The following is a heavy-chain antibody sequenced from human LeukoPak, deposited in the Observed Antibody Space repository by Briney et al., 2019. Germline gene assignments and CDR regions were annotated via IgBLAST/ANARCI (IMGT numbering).Heavy chain of an antibody. CDR1: GYTFTSYC. CDR3: AREGIAVALGGAFDI. Sequence: ASVKVSCKASGYTFTSYCFTWVRQAPGQGLEWMGIINPSGGSTTYAQKFQGRVTMTRDTSTSTVYMELSSLRSEDTAVYYCAREGIAVALGGAFDIWGQGTMVTVSS. CDR2: INPSGGST. J-gene: IGHJ3*02. D-gene: IGHD6-19*01. V-gene: IGHV1-46*01.